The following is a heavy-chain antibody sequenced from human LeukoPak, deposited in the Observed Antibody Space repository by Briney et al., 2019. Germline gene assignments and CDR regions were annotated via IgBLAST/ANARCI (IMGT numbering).Heavy chain of an antibody. CDR1: GGTFTNYA. V-gene: IGHV1-69*04. D-gene: IGHD3-9*01. Sequence: SVKVSCKASGGTFTNYAINWVRQAPGQGLEWMGRIIPILDVTDYAQKFQGRVTITADQSTSTAYMELSSLRSEDTAVYYCARGGGVDILTGFQYWGQGTLVTVSS. CDR2: IIPILDVT. CDR3: ARGGGVDILTGFQY. J-gene: IGHJ4*02.